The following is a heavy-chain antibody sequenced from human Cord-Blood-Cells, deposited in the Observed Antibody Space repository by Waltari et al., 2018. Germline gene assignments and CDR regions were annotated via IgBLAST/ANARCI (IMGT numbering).Heavy chain of an antibody. V-gene: IGHV3-7*01. D-gene: IGHD6-6*01. CDR3: ARGRSSFFDY. Sequence: EVQLVESGGGLVQPGGSLRLSCAASGFTFSSYWMSWVRQAPGKGVEWVANIKQDGRGKYYVDSVKGRFTISRDNAKNSLYLQMNSLRAEDTAVYYCARGRSSFFDYWGQGTLVTVSS. CDR2: IKQDGRGK. J-gene: IGHJ4*02. CDR1: GFTFSSYW.